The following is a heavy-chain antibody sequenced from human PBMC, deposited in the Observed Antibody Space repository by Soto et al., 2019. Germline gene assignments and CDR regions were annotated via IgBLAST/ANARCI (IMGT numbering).Heavy chain of an antibody. CDR3: ALNPDSVAGTG. J-gene: IGHJ2*01. V-gene: IGHV3-53*01. Sequence: GVSQILSCAASGLTDGSNDVSWVRQAPGKGLEWVSVIYSGGSTYYADSVKGRFTISRDNSKNTLYLQMNSLRAEDTAVYYCALNPDSVAGTGWGRGTLGTVSS. CDR1: GLTDGSND. CDR2: IYSGGST. D-gene: IGHD6-19*01.